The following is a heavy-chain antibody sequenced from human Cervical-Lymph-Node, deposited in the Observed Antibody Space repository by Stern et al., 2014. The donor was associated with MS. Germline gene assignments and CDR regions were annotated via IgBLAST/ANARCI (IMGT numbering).Heavy chain of an antibody. CDR2: IYWDDDD. V-gene: IGHV2-5*02. D-gene: IGHD1-7*01. Sequence: EESGPSLVRPTQTVTLTCTVSGFSLSADGVGVGWIRQAPGKALEWLALIYWDDDDRYSQSLKNRLTIKKDTSKNQVVLTMTDMDPEDTGTYYCAHSFGSVSGTYSGMDVWGQGTTVTVS. CDR3: AHSFGSVSGTYSGMDV. CDR1: GFSLSADGVG. J-gene: IGHJ6*02.